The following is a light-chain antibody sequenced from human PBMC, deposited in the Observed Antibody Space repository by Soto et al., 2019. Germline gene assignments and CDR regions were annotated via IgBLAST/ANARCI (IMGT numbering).Light chain of an antibody. Sequence: EIVLTQSPGTLSLSPGERATLSCRASQSVSSSYLAWYQQKPGQAPRLLIYGASSRATGIPDRFSGSGSGTGFTLTIRRLEPEDFAVYYCQQYGSSPPKYTFGQGTKLEIK. J-gene: IGKJ2*01. CDR1: QSVSSSY. CDR3: QQYGSSPPKYT. V-gene: IGKV3-20*01. CDR2: GAS.